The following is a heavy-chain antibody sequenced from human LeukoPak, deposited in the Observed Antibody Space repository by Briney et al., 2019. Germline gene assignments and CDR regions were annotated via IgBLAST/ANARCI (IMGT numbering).Heavy chain of an antibody. CDR2: IYYSGST. D-gene: IGHD1-26*01. CDR1: GGSISSSSYY. V-gene: IGHV4-39*01. Sequence: SETLSLTCTVSGGSISSSSYYWGWIRQPPGKGLEWIGSIYYSGSTYYNPSLKSRVTISVDTSKNQLSLKLSSVTAAGTAVYYCASVMVGATSYYYYYYMDVWGKGTTVTVSS. CDR3: ASVMVGATSYYYYYYMDV. J-gene: IGHJ6*03.